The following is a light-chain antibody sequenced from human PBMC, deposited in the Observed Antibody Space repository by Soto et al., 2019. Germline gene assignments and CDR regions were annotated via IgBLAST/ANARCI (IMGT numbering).Light chain of an antibody. J-gene: IGKJ5*01. CDR3: QQYDILPIT. CDR2: DAS. CDR1: QVSNIY. V-gene: IGKV1-33*01. Sequence: DIQMTQSPSSLFASVGDRVTITCQATQVSNIYLNWYQQKPGKAPNLLIYDASNLEIGVPSRFSGSGSGTHFTFTISSLQTEDIGTYYCQQYDILPITFGRGTRLEIK.